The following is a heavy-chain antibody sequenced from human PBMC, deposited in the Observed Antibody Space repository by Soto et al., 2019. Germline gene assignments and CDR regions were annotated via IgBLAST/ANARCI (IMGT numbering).Heavy chain of an antibody. D-gene: IGHD6-13*01. J-gene: IGHJ6*02. V-gene: IGHV4-31*03. CDR1: GGSISSGGYY. CDR3: ARKQGIAAAVTLYYYYGMDV. CDR2: IYYSGST. Sequence: SETLSLTCTVSGGSISSGGYYWSWIRQHPGKGLEWIGYIYYSGSTYYNPSLKSRVTISVDTSKNQFSLKLSSVTAADTAVYYCARKQGIAAAVTLYYYYGMDVWGQGTTVTVSS.